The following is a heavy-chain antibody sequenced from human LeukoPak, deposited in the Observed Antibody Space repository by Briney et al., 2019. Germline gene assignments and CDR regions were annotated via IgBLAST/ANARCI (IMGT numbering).Heavy chain of an antibody. CDR3: AKHKGAGSRYYYSMDV. D-gene: IGHD4/OR15-4a*01. J-gene: IGHJ6*03. CDR2: ISGSGGGT. V-gene: IGHV3-23*01. CDR1: GLTLSTFA. Sequence: GGSLRLSCAASGLTLSTFAMGWVRQAPGKGLEWVSTISGSGGGTYYADSVKGRFSISRDNSKNTLYLQMNSLRAEDTAVYYCAKHKGAGSRYYYSMDVWGKGATVTVSS.